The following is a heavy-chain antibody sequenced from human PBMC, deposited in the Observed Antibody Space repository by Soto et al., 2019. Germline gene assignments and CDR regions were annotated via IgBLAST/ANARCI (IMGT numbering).Heavy chain of an antibody. CDR1: GFTFRTYS. CDR2: VSGGGGST. Sequence: EVQLLESGGALVQPGGSLRLSCVASGFTFRTYSMSWVRQVPGKGLEWVSVVSGGGGSTYYAGSVRGRFTISRDNSKNTLYLQMNNLRDEDTAVYYCAKDRHCGGGTCQRSYFYHWGQGPPVTVSS. J-gene: IGHJ4*02. D-gene: IGHD2-15*01. V-gene: IGHV3-23*01. CDR3: AKDRHCGGGTCQRSYFYH.